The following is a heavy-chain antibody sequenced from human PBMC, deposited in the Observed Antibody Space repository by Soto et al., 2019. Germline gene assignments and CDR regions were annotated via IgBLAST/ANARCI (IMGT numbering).Heavy chain of an antibody. J-gene: IGHJ6*02. Sequence: PGESLKISCKASGYNFTSHWIGWVRQMPGKGLEWMGIIYPSDSDTRYSPSFQGHVTISADKSISTAYLQWSSLKASDTAMYYCARLARWFGENYGMDVWGQGTTVIVSS. V-gene: IGHV5-51*01. D-gene: IGHD3-10*01. CDR1: GYNFTSHW. CDR2: IYPSDSDT. CDR3: ARLARWFGENYGMDV.